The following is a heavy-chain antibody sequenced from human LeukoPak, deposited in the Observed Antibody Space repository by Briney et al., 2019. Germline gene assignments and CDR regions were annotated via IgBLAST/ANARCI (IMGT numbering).Heavy chain of an antibody. J-gene: IGHJ6*03. D-gene: IGHD2-2*01. CDR2: IIPILGIA. CDR1: GGTFSSYA. Sequence: SVKVSCKASGGTFSSYAISWVRQAPGQGLEWMGRIIPILGIANYAQKFQGRVTITADKSTSTAYMELSSLRSEDTAVYYCARALGYQLLLDYYHYMDVWGKGTTVTVSS. V-gene: IGHV1-69*04. CDR3: ARALGYQLLLDYYHYMDV.